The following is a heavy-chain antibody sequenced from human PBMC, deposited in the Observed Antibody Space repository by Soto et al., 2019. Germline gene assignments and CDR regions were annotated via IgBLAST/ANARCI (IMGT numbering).Heavy chain of an antibody. CDR2: IYYTGST. CDR3: MLGSGWKDFDS. Sequence: QLQLQESGPGLVKPSETLSLTCTVSGGSITSSSYYWGWIRQPPGKGLELIGSIYYTGSTYYNPSLKSRVTISVDTSKHQFSLKLRSVTAADTAVYYCMLGSGWKDFDSWGQGTLVTVSS. D-gene: IGHD3-22*01. J-gene: IGHJ4*02. CDR1: GGSITSSSYY. V-gene: IGHV4-39*01.